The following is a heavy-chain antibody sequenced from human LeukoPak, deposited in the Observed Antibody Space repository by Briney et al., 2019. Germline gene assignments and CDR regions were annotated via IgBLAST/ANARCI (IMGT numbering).Heavy chain of an antibody. CDR2: IYYSGTT. J-gene: IGHJ1*01. CDR1: GGSISSSNYS. D-gene: IGHD2-15*01. Sequence: SETLSLTCTVSGGSISSSNYSWGWIRQPPGKGLEWIVSIYYSGTTYYNPSLKSRVTISVDTSKNQFSLKLSSVTAADTAVYYCVRACSGGSCYLSFQHWGQGTLVTVSS. CDR3: VRACSGGSCYLSFQH. V-gene: IGHV4-39*01.